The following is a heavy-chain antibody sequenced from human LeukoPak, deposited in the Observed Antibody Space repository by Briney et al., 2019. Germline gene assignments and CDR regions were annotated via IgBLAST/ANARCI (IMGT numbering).Heavy chain of an antibody. CDR3: ARLESLAYCGGDCYFDY. V-gene: IGHV4-59*08. CDR1: GGSISSYY. CDR2: IYYSGST. J-gene: IGHJ4*02. D-gene: IGHD2-21*02. Sequence: SETLSLTCTVSGGSISSYYWSWIRQPPGKGLEWIGYIYYSGSTNYNPSLKSRVTISVDTSKNQFSLKLSSVTAADMAVYYCARLESLAYCGGDCYFDYWDQGTLVTVSS.